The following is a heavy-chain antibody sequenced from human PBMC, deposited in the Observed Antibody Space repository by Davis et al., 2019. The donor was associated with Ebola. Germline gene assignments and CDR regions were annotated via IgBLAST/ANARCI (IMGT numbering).Heavy chain of an antibody. J-gene: IGHJ4*02. V-gene: IGHV1-69*13. Sequence: SVKVSCKASGYTFTSYYMHWVRQAPGQGLEWMGGIIPIFGTANYAQKFQGRVTITADESTSTAYMELSSLRSEDTAVYYCAGEYSSSWYRTFDYWGQGTLVTVSS. CDR3: AGEYSSSWYRTFDY. D-gene: IGHD6-13*01. CDR1: GYTFTSYY. CDR2: IIPIFGTA.